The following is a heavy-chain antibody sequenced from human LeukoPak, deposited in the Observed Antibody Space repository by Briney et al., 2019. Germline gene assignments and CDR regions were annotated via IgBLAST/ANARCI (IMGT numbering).Heavy chain of an antibody. V-gene: IGHV1-2*02. Sequence: ASVKVSCKASGYTFTVYYMHWVRQAPGQGLEGMGWINPNSGGTNYAQKFQGRVTMTRDTSISTAYMELRRLRSDDTAVYYCARGRNEWELLEVDYWGQGTLVTVSS. D-gene: IGHD1-26*01. CDR1: GYTFTVYY. J-gene: IGHJ4*02. CDR2: INPNSGGT. CDR3: ARGRNEWELLEVDY.